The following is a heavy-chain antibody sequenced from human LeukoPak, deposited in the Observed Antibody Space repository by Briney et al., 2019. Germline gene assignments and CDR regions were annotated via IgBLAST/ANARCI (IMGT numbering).Heavy chain of an antibody. CDR2: IIPIFGTA. Sequence: SVKVSCKASGGTFSSYAISWVRQAPGQGLEWMGGIIPIFGTANYAQKFQGRVTITADESTSTAYMELSSLRSEDTAVYYCAILTYYYDSSGPVRWGQGTLVTVSS. CDR1: GGTFSSYA. D-gene: IGHD3-22*01. V-gene: IGHV1-69*13. J-gene: IGHJ4*02. CDR3: AILTYYYDSSGPVR.